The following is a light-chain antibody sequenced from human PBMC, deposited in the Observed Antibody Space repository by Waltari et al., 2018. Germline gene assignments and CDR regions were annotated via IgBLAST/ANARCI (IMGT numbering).Light chain of an antibody. J-gene: IGKJ5*01. V-gene: IGKV4-1*01. CDR3: QQYYSPPPT. CDR2: WAS. CDR1: QTLLYSSNNKNY. Sequence: DIVMTQSPDSLAVSLGERATINCKSSQTLLYSSNNKNYLAWYQQKPGQPPKLLLYWASARESGVPDRFSGSGSGTDFTLTISSLKAEDVSVYYCQQYYSPPPTFGQGTRLEIK.